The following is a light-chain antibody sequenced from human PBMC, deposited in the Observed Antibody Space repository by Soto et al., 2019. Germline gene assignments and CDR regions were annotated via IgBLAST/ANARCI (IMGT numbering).Light chain of an antibody. J-gene: IGKJ1*01. Sequence: EIVMTKSPATLSVSPGERATLSCRASQSISSNLAWYQQKPGQAPRLLIFDASARAVDIPGRFSGSKSGTEFTLTISSLQPEDFAVYYCHYYDKWPPGTSGQGTKVDI. V-gene: IGKV3D-15*01. CDR2: DAS. CDR3: HYYDKWPPGT. CDR1: QSISSN.